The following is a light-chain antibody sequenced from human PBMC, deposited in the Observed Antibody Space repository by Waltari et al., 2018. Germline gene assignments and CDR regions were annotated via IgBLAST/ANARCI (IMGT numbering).Light chain of an antibody. V-gene: IGLV2-11*01. CDR1: SSAVGGYNS. CDR2: DVS. CDR3: CSYAGSYTGHVV. Sequence: QSALTQPRSVSGSPGQSVTISCTGTSSAVGGYNSVSWYQQHPGKAPKLMIYDVSKRPSGVPDRFSGSKSGNTASLTISGLQAEDEADYYCCSYAGSYTGHVVFGGGTKLTVL. J-gene: IGLJ2*01.